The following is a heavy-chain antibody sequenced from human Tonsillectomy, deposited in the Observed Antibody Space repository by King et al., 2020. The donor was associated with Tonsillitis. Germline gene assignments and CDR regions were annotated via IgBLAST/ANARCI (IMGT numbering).Heavy chain of an antibody. J-gene: IGHJ3*02. Sequence: QLVQSGPEVKKPGTSVKVSCKASGFTFTSSAMQWVRQARGQRLEWIGWIVVGSGNTNYAQKFQERVSITRDMSTSTAYMELSSLRSEDTAVYYCAGRRDSSWDPHDAFDIWGQGTMVSVS. CDR3: AGRRDSSWDPHDAFDI. V-gene: IGHV1-58*02. CDR2: IVVGSGNT. CDR1: GFTFTSSA. D-gene: IGHD6-13*01.